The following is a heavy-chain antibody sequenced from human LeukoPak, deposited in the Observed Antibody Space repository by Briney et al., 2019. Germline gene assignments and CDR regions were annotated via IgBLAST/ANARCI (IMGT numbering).Heavy chain of an antibody. CDR1: GFTFSSHG. Sequence: PGGSLRLSCAASGFTFSSHGMHWVRQAPGEGLEWVAVISYDGSNKYYADSVKGRFTISRDNSKNTLYLQMDSLTTEDTAVYYCAYISSTTSYGMDVWGQGTTVTVSS. J-gene: IGHJ6*02. CDR2: ISYDGSNK. V-gene: IGHV3-30*03. D-gene: IGHD2-2*01. CDR3: AYISSTTSYGMDV.